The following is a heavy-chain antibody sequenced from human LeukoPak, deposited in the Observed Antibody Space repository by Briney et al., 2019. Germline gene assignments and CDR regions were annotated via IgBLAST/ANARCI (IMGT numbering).Heavy chain of an antibody. D-gene: IGHD6-19*01. Sequence: SETLSLTCAVYGGSFSGCYWSWIRQPPGKGLEWIGEINHSGSTNYNPSLKSRVTISVDTSKNQFSLKLSSVTAADTAVYYCARGRARTYSSGWPGGFQHWGQGTLVTVSS. CDR1: GGSFSGCY. V-gene: IGHV4-34*01. CDR3: ARGRARTYSSGWPGGFQH. J-gene: IGHJ1*01. CDR2: INHSGST.